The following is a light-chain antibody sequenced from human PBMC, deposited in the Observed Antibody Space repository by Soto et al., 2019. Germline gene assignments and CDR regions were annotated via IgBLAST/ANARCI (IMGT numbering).Light chain of an antibody. J-gene: IGKJ4*01. Sequence: EIVLTQSPATVSLSPGERATLSCRASQSVSSYLAWYQQKPGQAPRLLIYAASTRATGIPARFSGSGSATDFTLTISSLEPEDFAVYYCQQRSSWPLTFGGGTKVEVK. CDR2: AAS. CDR3: QQRSSWPLT. CDR1: QSVSSY. V-gene: IGKV3-11*01.